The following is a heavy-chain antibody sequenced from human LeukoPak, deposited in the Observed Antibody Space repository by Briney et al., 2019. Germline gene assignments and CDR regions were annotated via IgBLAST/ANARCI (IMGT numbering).Heavy chain of an antibody. V-gene: IGHV4-61*01. J-gene: IGHJ4*02. CDR2: IYYSGST. CDR3: ARDRVRGNANPYFDY. Sequence: SETLSLTCTVSGGSVSSGTYYWSWIRQPPGRGLEWIGYIYYSGSTNYNPSLKSRVTISIDTSKNQFSLKLSSVTAADTAVYYCARDRVRGNANPYFDYWGQGTLVTVSS. D-gene: IGHD1-1*01. CDR1: GGSVSSGTYY.